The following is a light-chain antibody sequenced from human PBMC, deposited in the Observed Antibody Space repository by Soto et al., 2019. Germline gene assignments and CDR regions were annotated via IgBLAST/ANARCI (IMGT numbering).Light chain of an antibody. CDR2: DVS. Sequence: QSALTQPASVSGSPGQSITISCTGTSSDVGGYNYVSWYQHHPGKAPKLMIYDVSNRPSGVSNRFSGSKSGNTASLTISGLQAEDEADYYCSSFTTSSTLVVFGGGTKVT. CDR3: SSFTTSSTLVV. J-gene: IGLJ2*01. V-gene: IGLV2-14*03. CDR1: SSDVGGYNY.